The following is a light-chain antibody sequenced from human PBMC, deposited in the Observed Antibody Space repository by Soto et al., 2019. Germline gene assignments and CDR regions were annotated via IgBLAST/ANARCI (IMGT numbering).Light chain of an antibody. CDR2: GAS. Sequence: EIVMPHFPATRSVSAGERAPLSCRDRQSVRGNLAWYQQKPGEAARLLILGASTRVTGVPARCSGGGGGREFFLPIISLQSDDFLVYYCQQYNNRPPITFGQGTRLEIK. J-gene: IGKJ5*01. V-gene: IGKV3-15*01. CDR3: QQYNNRPPIT. CDR1: QSVRGN.